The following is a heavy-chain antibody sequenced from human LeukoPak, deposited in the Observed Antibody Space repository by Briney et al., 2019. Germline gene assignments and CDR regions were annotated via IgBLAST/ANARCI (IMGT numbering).Heavy chain of an antibody. Sequence: SETLSLTCTVSGGSISSGDYYWSWIRQPPGKGLEWIGYIYYSGSTNYNPSLKSRVTISVDTSKNQFSLKLSSVTAADTAVYYCARDRRRYSSSWYWGGVDYWGQGTLVTVSS. J-gene: IGHJ4*02. V-gene: IGHV4-61*08. CDR2: IYYSGST. D-gene: IGHD6-13*01. CDR1: GGSISSGDYY. CDR3: ARDRRRYSSSWYWGGVDY.